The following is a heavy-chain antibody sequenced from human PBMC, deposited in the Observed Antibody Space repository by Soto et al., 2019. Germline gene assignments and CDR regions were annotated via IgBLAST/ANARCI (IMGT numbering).Heavy chain of an antibody. Sequence: QVQLVQSGAEVKKPGSTVKVSCKASGYTFTSSYIHWVRQAPGQGLEWMGIIKPSGGSATYEQMFQGRVTLTTDTSTNTVYMELSSLTSEDTAMYYCARGLYSSSYYMWGQGTLVTVSS. CDR2: IKPSGGSA. CDR1: GYTFTSSY. CDR3: ARGLYSSSYYM. V-gene: IGHV1-46*01. J-gene: IGHJ4*02. D-gene: IGHD3-22*01.